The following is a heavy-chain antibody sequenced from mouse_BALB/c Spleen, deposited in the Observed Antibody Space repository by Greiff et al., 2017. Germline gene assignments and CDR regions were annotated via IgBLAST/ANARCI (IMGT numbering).Heavy chain of an antibody. CDR1: GYTFNDYN. CDR2: INPNNGGT. D-gene: IGHD1-1*01. V-gene: IGHV1-18*01. Sequence: EVQLQQSGPELVKPGASVKIPCKASGYTFNDYNMDWVKQSHGKSLEWIGDINPNNGGTIYNQKFKGKATLTVDKSSSTAYMELRSLTSEDTAVYYCARVDYYGSSWYYAMDYWGQGTSVTVSS. J-gene: IGHJ4*01. CDR3: ARVDYYGSSWYYAMDY.